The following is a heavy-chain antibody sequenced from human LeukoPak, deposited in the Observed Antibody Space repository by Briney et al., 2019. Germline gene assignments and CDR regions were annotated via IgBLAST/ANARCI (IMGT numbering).Heavy chain of an antibody. V-gene: IGHV3-21*04. CDR1: GFTFSSYT. CDR3: ARRQDVVVVPGPLGYYLDV. J-gene: IGHJ6*03. CDR2: ISDSSYYI. D-gene: IGHD2-2*01. Sequence: GGSLRLSCAASGFTFSSYTMNWVRQAPGMGLEWVSSISDSSYYIYYADSVRGRFTVSRDNAKNSLYLQMNGLRAEDTAVYYCARRQDVVVVPGPLGYYLDVWGKGTTVTVSS.